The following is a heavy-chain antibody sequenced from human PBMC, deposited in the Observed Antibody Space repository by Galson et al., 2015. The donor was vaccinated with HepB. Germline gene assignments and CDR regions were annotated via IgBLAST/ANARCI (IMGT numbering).Heavy chain of an antibody. CDR1: GFTFRSYA. D-gene: IGHD2-15*01. CDR3: AKRSGGSFTHVDY. J-gene: IGHJ4*02. Sequence: SLRLSCAASGFTFRSYAMSWVRQAPGKGPEWVSGISGSGGSTYYADSVKGRLTISRDNSKNTLYLQVNSLRAEDTAIYYCAKRSGGSFTHVDYWGQGTLVTVSS. CDR2: ISGSGGST. V-gene: IGHV3-23*01.